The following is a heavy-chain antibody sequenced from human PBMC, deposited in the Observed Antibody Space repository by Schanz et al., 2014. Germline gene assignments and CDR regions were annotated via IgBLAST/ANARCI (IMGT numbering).Heavy chain of an antibody. J-gene: IGHJ4*02. CDR2: INGNGGIT. D-gene: IGHD6-13*01. Sequence: EVQLLESGGGLVQPGGSLRLSCAGSGFTFSTYAMSWVRQAPGKGLEWVSAINGNGGITYYADSVKGRFTISRDNSKNTLYLEVNSLRAEDTAIYYCAKLGSFSSNWYEENWGQGALVAVSS. CDR1: GFTFSTYA. V-gene: IGHV3-23*01. CDR3: AKLGSFSSNWYEEN.